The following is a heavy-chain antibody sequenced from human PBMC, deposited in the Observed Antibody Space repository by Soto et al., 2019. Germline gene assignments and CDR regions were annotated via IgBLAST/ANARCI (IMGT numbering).Heavy chain of an antibody. D-gene: IGHD6-13*01. Sequence: QEQLVQSGAEVKKPGASVKVSCKASGYTFTSYDINWVRQATGQGLEWMGWMNPNSGNTGYAQKCQGRGTMTRNTSISTAYMELTSLRSEDTAVYYCARRVYSSSWYYYYYYGMDVWGQGTTVTVSS. CDR1: GYTFTSYD. CDR2: MNPNSGNT. CDR3: ARRVYSSSWYYYYYYGMDV. V-gene: IGHV1-8*01. J-gene: IGHJ6*02.